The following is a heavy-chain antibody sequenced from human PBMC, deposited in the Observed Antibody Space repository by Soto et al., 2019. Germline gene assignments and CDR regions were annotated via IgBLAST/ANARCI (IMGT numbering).Heavy chain of an antibody. CDR1: GFTFSSYW. D-gene: IGHD3-22*01. J-gene: IGHJ3*02. Sequence: PGGSLRLSCAASGFTFSSYWMSWVRQAPGKGLEWVANIKQDGSEKYYVDSVKGRFTISRDNAKNSLYLQMNSLRAEDTAVYYCARDQREEYYHDSSGPPPGVSAFDIWGQGTMVTVSS. CDR2: IKQDGSEK. V-gene: IGHV3-7*03. CDR3: ARDQREEYYHDSSGPPPGVSAFDI.